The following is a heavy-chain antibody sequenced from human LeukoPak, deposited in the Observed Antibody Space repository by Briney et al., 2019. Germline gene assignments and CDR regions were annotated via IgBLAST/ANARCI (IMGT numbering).Heavy chain of an antibody. Sequence: GGSLRLSCAASGFTFSIYAMHWVRQAPGKGLEWVAAIWYDGSNDYYADSVKGRFTISRDNSKNTLSLQMNSLRAEDTAVYYCAREADCSGGSCYRGAFDIWGQGTMVTVSS. J-gene: IGHJ3*02. CDR1: GFTFSIYA. CDR3: AREADCSGGSCYRGAFDI. CDR2: IWYDGSND. D-gene: IGHD2-15*01. V-gene: IGHV3-33*08.